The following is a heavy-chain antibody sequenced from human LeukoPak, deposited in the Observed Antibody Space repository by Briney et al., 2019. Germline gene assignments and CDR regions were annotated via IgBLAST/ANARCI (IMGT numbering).Heavy chain of an antibody. D-gene: IGHD5-18*01. Sequence: SETLSLTCTDSGGSISSSNFCWGWIRQPPRKGLEWIGTFCYTGNIYYSPSLKSRVTVSVDTSKNQFSLKVSSVTAADTAVYYCARINKGYSSYYYYMDVWGKGTTVTVSS. CDR3: ARINKGYSSYYYYMDV. CDR2: FCYTGNI. CDR1: GGSISSSNFC. J-gene: IGHJ6*03. V-gene: IGHV4-39*01.